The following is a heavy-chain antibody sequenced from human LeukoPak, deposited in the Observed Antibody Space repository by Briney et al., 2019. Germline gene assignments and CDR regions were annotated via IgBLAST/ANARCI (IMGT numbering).Heavy chain of an antibody. Sequence: ASVKVSCKASGYTFTTYGISWVRQAPGQGLEWMGWISVYNGDTNYAQKLQGRVTMTTDTSTSTAYMELRSLTSDDTAVYYCARGRAVAGRVFWFDPWGQGTLVTVSS. V-gene: IGHV1-18*01. J-gene: IGHJ5*02. CDR3: ARGRAVAGRVFWFDP. CDR2: ISVYNGDT. CDR1: GYTFTTYG. D-gene: IGHD6-19*01.